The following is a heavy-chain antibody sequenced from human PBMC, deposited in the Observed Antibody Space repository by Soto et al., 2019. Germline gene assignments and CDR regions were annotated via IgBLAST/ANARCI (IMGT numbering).Heavy chain of an antibody. D-gene: IGHD6-6*01. CDR1: GFTFSNYG. CDR2: IWYDGSNK. V-gene: IGHV3-33*01. CDR3: ASGLDYSSSSQSPPGY. J-gene: IGHJ4*02. Sequence: QVQLVESGGGVVQPGRSLRLSCAASGFTFSNYGMHWGRQAPGKGLEWVAVIWYDGSNKYYADSVKRRYTISRDKSKNTLYLHMNSLRAEDTAVYYCASGLDYSSSSQSPPGYWGQGTLVTVS.